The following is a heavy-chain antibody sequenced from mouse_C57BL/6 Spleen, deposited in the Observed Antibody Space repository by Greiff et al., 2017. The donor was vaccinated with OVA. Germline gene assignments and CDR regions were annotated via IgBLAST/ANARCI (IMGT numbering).Heavy chain of an antibody. D-gene: IGHD2-2*01. CDR1: GYSITSGYY. J-gene: IGHJ3*01. CDR2: ISYDGSN. CDR3: ARDGYPFAY. Sequence: EVQRVESGPGLVKPSQSLSLTCSVTGYSITSGYYWNWIRQFPGNKLEWMGYISYDGSNNYNPSLKNRISITRDTSKNQFFLKLNSVTTEDTATYYCARDGYPFAYWGQGTLVTVSA. V-gene: IGHV3-6*01.